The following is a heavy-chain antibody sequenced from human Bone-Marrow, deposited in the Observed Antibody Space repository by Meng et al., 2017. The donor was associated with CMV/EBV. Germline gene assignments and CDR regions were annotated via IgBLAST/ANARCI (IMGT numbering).Heavy chain of an antibody. CDR2: ISSSGSTI. V-gene: IGHV3-11*04. Sequence: GESLKISCAASGFTFSDYYMAWIRQAPGKGLEWVSYISSSGSTIYYADSVKGRFTISRDNAKNTLYLQMNSLRAEDTAVYYCAREAASGWYPYYYYGMDVWGQGTTVTVSS. D-gene: IGHD6-19*01. CDR1: GFTFSDYY. CDR3: AREAASGWYPYYYYGMDV. J-gene: IGHJ6*02.